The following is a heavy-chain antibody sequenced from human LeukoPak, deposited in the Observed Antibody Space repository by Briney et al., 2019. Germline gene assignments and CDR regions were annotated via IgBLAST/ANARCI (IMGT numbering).Heavy chain of an antibody. CDR3: AELGITMIGGV. CDR2: ISGSDGST. Sequence: PGGTLRLSCAASGFTFSSYAMSWVRQAPGKGLEWVSAISGSDGSTYYADSVKGRFTISRDNAKNSLYLQMNSLRAEDTAVYYCAELGITMIGGVWGKGTTVTISS. CDR1: GFTFSSYA. D-gene: IGHD3-10*02. V-gene: IGHV3-23*01. J-gene: IGHJ6*04.